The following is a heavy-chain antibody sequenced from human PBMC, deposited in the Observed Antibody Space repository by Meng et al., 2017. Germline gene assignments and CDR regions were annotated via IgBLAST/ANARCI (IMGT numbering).Heavy chain of an antibody. CDR2: IYHGGNT. Sequence: VRLRESGPGLGKPWGTPSLTCVVSGGSISSGDWWSCVRQPPGKGLEWIGEIYHGGNTNYNPSLKSRVTISLDKSKNHFSLKLSSVTAADTAVYYCASWIYSCGWQWGQGTLVTVSS. V-gene: IGHV4-4*02. J-gene: IGHJ4*02. D-gene: IGHD6-19*01. CDR3: ASWIYSCGWQ. CDR1: GGSISSGDW.